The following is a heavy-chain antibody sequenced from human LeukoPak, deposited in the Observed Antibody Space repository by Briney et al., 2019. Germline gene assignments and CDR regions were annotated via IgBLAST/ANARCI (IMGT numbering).Heavy chain of an antibody. CDR2: IIPIFGTA. Sequence: SVKVSCKASGGTFSSYAISWVRQAPGQGLEWMGGIIPIFGTANYAQKFQGRVTITADESTSTAYMELSSLRSEDTAVYYCARGGATVRRGNYYYGMDVWGQGTTVTVSS. CDR3: ARGGATVRRGNYYYGMDV. V-gene: IGHV1-69*13. D-gene: IGHD4-11*01. J-gene: IGHJ6*02. CDR1: GGTFSSYA.